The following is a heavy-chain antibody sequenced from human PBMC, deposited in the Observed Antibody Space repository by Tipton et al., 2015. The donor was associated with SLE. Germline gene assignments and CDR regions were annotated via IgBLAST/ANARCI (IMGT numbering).Heavy chain of an antibody. J-gene: IGHJ3*01. CDR1: AFTFSTSW. D-gene: IGHD2-21*01. Sequence: SLRLSCAASAFTFSTSWMTWVRQAPGKGLEWVANIRHDGTKKYYADSVNGRFTISRDNAENYLFPQMNSLRAEDTAVYYCARDVSPVDGGATYDAFDVWGQGTMATVSS. V-gene: IGHV3-7*01. CDR3: ARDVSPVDGGATYDAFDV. CDR2: IRHDGTKK.